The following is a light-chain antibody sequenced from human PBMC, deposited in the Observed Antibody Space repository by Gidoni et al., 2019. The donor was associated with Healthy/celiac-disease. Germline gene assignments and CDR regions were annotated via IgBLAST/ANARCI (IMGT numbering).Light chain of an antibody. J-gene: IGKJ2*01. Sequence: DIQMTQSPSTLSASVGDRVTITCRASQSISSWLAWYQQKPGKAPKLLIYKASSLESGVPSRFSGSGSGTEFTLTISSLQPDDFATYYCQQYNSYPYTFXXXIKLEIK. CDR3: QQYNSYPYT. V-gene: IGKV1-5*03. CDR1: QSISSW. CDR2: KAS.